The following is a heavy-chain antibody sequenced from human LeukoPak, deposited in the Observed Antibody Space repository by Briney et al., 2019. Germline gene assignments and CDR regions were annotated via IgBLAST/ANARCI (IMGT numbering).Heavy chain of an antibody. CDR2: ISGSGGST. Sequence: PGGSLRLSCAASGFTFSSYAMSWVRQAPGKGLEWVSAISGSGGSTCYADSVKGRFTISRDNSKNTLYLQMNSLRAEDTAVYYCAKDQGYDFWSGYFPLGYWGQGTLVTVSS. CDR1: GFTFSSYA. J-gene: IGHJ4*02. V-gene: IGHV3-23*01. D-gene: IGHD3-3*01. CDR3: AKDQGYDFWSGYFPLGY.